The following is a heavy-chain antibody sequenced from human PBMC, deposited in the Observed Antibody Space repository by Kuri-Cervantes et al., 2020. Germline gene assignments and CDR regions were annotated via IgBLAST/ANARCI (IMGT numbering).Heavy chain of an antibody. V-gene: IGHV4-59*08. J-gene: IGHJ4*02. CDR3: ATTQRGYSYGYPNPFDY. Sequence: GSLRLSCTVSGGSINNHYWSWIRQPPGKGLEWIGYIYYTGSTGYNPSLKSRVTISVDTSKNQFSLKLSSVTAADTAVYYCATTQRGYSYGYPNPFDYWGQGTLVTDSS. CDR1: GGSINNHY. CDR2: IYYTGST. D-gene: IGHD5-18*01.